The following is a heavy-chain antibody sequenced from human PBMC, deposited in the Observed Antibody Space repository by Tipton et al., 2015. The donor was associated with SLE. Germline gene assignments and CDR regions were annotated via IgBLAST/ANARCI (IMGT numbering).Heavy chain of an antibody. Sequence: SLRLSCAASGFTFSSYAMSWVRQAPGKGLTWVSTVSGSGGSTYYADFVKGRFTISRDNSRNTLYLQMSSLRAEDTAVYYCAKVFKSGGFDYWGQGTLVTVSS. J-gene: IGHJ4*02. D-gene: IGHD1-1*01. CDR1: GFTFSSYA. V-gene: IGHV3-23*01. CDR3: AKVFKSGGFDY. CDR2: VSGSGGST.